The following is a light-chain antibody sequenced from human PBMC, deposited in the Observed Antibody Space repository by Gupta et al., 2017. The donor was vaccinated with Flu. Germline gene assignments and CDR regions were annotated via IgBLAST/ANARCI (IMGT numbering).Light chain of an antibody. V-gene: IGLV2-14*01. CDR1: SSDVGDYNF. Sequence: QSALTQPASVSGSPGPSISISCTGTSSDVGDYNFVFWYQQHPPQAPHLLIYEVNNRHSGGPDRCSGSKSGNTAALTISGLQAEEEADYYCSAYTTTSTIGMIFGTGTKVTVL. CDR3: SAYTTTSTIGMI. J-gene: IGLJ1*01. CDR2: EVN.